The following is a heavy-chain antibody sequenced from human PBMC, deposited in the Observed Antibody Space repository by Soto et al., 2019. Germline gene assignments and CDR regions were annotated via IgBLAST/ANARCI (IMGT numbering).Heavy chain of an antibody. V-gene: IGHV4-39*07. CDR1: GGSISSRSYY. CDR2: IYYTGSP. Sequence: PSETLSLTCTVSGGSISSRSYYWGWIRQPPGKGLEWIGSIYYTGSPYYNPSLRSGVTISVDTSKNQFSLKLSSATVADPAVYYCARGPDTAMITTFDYWGQGTLVTVSS. D-gene: IGHD5-18*01. CDR3: ARGPDTAMITTFDY. J-gene: IGHJ4*02.